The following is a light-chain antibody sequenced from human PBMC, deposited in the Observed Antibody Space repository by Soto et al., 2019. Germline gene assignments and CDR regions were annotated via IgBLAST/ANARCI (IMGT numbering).Light chain of an antibody. V-gene: IGKV1-5*01. CDR3: LQDADFPRT. CDR1: QSVSGW. J-gene: IGKJ1*01. CDR2: AAS. Sequence: DIQMTQSPSTLSASVGDTVTVTCRASQSVSGWLAWYQQKPGEAPKLLIYAASRLQSGVPSRFSGSGSGTFFTLTISSLQPEDVATYYCLQDADFPRTFGQGTKVDIK.